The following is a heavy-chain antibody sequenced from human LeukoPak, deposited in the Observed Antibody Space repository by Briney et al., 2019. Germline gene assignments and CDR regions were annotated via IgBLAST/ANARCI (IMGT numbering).Heavy chain of an antibody. J-gene: IGHJ6*02. Sequence: ASVKVSCKASGGTFSGYAISWVRQAPAQGLEWMGIINPSGGSTSYAQKFQGRVTMTRDTSTSTVYMELSSLRSEDTAVYYCARDPYDSSGYYLERYGMDVWGQGTTVTVSS. CDR1: GGTFSGYA. CDR2: INPSGGST. D-gene: IGHD3-22*01. V-gene: IGHV1-46*01. CDR3: ARDPYDSSGYYLERYGMDV.